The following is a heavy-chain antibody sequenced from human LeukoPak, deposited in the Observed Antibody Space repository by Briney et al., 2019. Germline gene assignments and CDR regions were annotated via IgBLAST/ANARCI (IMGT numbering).Heavy chain of an antibody. CDR3: AKDRRNWGPFDY. Sequence: GGPLRLSCAASGVTLSSYAMSWARQAPGKGLEWVSGISSSGSGGNTYYADSVKGRFTISRDSSKNTLFLHVNTLRAEDTAVYYCAKDRRNWGPFDYWGQGTLVTVSS. CDR2: ISSSGSGGNT. J-gene: IGHJ4*02. D-gene: IGHD7-27*01. CDR1: GVTLSSYA. V-gene: IGHV3-23*01.